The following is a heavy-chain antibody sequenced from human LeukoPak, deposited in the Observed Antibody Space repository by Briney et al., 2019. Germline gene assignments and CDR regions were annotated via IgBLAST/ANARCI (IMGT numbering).Heavy chain of an antibody. J-gene: IGHJ4*02. CDR3: ARGPMGYDFWSGRYYFDY. D-gene: IGHD3-3*01. Sequence: SETLSLTCTVSGGSISSYYWSWIRQPAGKGLEWIGRIYTSGSTNYNPSLKSRVTMSVDTSKNQFSLKLSSVTAADTAVYYCARGPMGYDFWSGRYYFDYWGQGTLVTVSS. V-gene: IGHV4-4*07. CDR2: IYTSGST. CDR1: GGSISSYY.